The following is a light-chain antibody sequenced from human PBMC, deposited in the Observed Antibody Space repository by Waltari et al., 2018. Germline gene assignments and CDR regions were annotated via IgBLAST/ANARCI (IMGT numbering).Light chain of an antibody. V-gene: IGKV3-20*01. J-gene: IGKJ4*01. CDR2: AAS. Sequence: EIVLTQSPGTLSLSPGESATLSCRASQSLSSNYVAWYQQKPGQPPRPLISAASRRATGLPDRFSGSGSGTDFTLTIRRLEPGDFAVYYCQHHGSSPPFGGGTKVEI. CDR3: QHHGSSPP. CDR1: QSLSSNY.